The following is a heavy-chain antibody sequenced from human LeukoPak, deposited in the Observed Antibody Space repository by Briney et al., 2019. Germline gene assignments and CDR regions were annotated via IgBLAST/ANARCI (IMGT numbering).Heavy chain of an antibody. D-gene: IGHD3-9*01. CDR2: IYSGGST. Sequence: GGSLRLSCAASGFTFSSYWMSWVRQAPGKGLEWVSVIYSGGSTYYADSVKGRFTISRDNSKNTLYLQMNSLRAEDTAVYYCASGYSDYDILTGYYPSDYWGQGTLVTVSS. J-gene: IGHJ4*02. CDR1: GFTFSSYW. V-gene: IGHV3-66*01. CDR3: ASGYSDYDILTGYYPSDY.